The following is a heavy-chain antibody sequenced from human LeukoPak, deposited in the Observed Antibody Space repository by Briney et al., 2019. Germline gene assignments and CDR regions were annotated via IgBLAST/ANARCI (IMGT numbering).Heavy chain of an antibody. V-gene: IGHV4-34*01. J-gene: IGHJ4*02. D-gene: IGHD6-19*01. CDR3: ARGFSRSKQWLGAKFDY. CDR1: GGSFSGYY. Sequence: SETLSLTCAVYGGSFSGYYWSWIRQPPGKGLEWIGEINHSGSTNYNPSLKSRVTISVDTSKNQFSLKLSSVTAADTAVYYCARGFSRSKQWLGAKFDYWGQGTLVTVSS. CDR2: INHSGST.